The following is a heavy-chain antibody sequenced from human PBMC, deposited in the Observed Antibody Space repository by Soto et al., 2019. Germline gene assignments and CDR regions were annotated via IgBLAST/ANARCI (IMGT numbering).Heavy chain of an antibody. D-gene: IGHD3-3*01. CDR3: ARARLRFLEWSRGSPGYMDF. Sequence: ASVKVSCKASGYTFTSYGISWVRQAPGQGLEWMGWISAYNGNTNYAQKLQGRVTMTTDTSTSTAYMELRSLRSDDTAVYYCARARLRFLEWSRGSPGYMDFCGTGTTVTV. CDR1: GYTFTSYG. CDR2: ISAYNGNT. V-gene: IGHV1-18*01. J-gene: IGHJ6*03.